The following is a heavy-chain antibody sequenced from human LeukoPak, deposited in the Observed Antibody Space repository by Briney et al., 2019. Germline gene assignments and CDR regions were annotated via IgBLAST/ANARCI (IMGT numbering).Heavy chain of an antibody. V-gene: IGHV3-53*05. CDR2: IYSGGST. CDR3: ARSYSNWAYYFDY. CDR1: GFTVSSNY. D-gene: IGHD7-27*01. J-gene: IGHJ4*02. Sequence: GGSLRLSCAASGFTVSSNYMSWVRQAPGKGPEWVSVIYSGGSTYYADSMKGRFTISRDNSKNTLYLQMNSLRAEDTAVYYCARSYSNWAYYFDYWGQGTLVTVSS.